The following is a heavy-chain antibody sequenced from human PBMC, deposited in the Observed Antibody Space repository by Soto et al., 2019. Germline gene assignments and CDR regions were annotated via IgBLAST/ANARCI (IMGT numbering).Heavy chain of an antibody. V-gene: IGHV1-69*13. CDR3: ARDSCSGGSCYDY. D-gene: IGHD2-15*01. CDR2: IIPIFCTA. CDR1: GGTFSSYA. J-gene: IGHJ4*02. Sequence: SVKVSCKASGGTFSSYAISWVRQAPGQGLEWMGGIIPIFCTANYAQKFQGRVTITADESTSTAYMELSSLRSEDTAVYYCARDSCSGGSCYDYWGQGTLVTVSS.